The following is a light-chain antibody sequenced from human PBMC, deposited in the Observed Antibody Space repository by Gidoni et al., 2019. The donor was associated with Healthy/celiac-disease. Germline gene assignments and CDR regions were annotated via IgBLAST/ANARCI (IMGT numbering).Light chain of an antibody. CDR1: QSVSSSY. CDR2: GAS. V-gene: IGKV3-20*01. CDR3: QQYGSSPGT. Sequence: DIVLTQSPGTLSLSPGERATLSCRPSQSVSSSYLAWYQQKPGQAPRLLIYGASSRANGIPDRFSGSGSGTDFTLTISRLEPEDFAVYYCQQYGSSPGTFXXXTKVEIK. J-gene: IGKJ1*01.